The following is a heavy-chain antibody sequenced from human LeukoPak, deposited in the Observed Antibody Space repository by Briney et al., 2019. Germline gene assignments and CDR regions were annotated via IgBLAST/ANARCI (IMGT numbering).Heavy chain of an antibody. J-gene: IGHJ5*02. CDR3: ASESGIAVAGKAIWFDP. D-gene: IGHD6-19*01. V-gene: IGHV1-69*13. CDR1: GGTFSSYA. Sequence: ASVKVSCKGSGGTFSSYAISWLRQAAGQELDWMGGIIPIFGTANYAQKFQGRVTITADESTSTAYMELSSLRSEDTAVYYCASESGIAVAGKAIWFDPWGQGTLVTVSS. CDR2: IIPIFGTA.